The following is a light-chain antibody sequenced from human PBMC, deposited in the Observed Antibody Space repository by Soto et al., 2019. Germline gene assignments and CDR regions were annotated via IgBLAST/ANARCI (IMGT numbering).Light chain of an antibody. V-gene: IGLV2-14*01. CDR2: GVS. CDR3: SPYTGGSTPWV. CDR1: SSDVGAYNY. J-gene: IGLJ3*02. Sequence: QSALTQPASVSGSPGQSITISCTGTSSDVGAYNYVSWYQQHPGKAPKLMISGVSNRPSGVSNRFSGSKSGNTASLTISGLQADDEADYYCSPYTGGSTPWVFGGGTKLTVL.